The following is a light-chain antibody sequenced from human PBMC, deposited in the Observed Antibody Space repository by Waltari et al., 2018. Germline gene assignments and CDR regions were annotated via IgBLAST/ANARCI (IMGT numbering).Light chain of an antibody. CDR1: QSLSIY. V-gene: IGKV1-39*01. Sequence: DIQMPQSPSSLSASVGDRVTITCRASQSLSIYVNWYQQRPGKVPKLLIYAGSSLQSGVPSRFRGSGSGTDFTLTISCLQPEDFATYYCPQSYSTPTFGQGTKLEIK. CDR3: PQSYSTPT. J-gene: IGKJ2*01. CDR2: AGS.